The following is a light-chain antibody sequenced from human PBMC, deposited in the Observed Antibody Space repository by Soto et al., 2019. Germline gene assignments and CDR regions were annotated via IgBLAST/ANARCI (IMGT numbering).Light chain of an antibody. V-gene: IGKV1-39*01. CDR3: QQTYSTRFT. CDR1: QSISGY. CDR2: AAS. Sequence: DIQMTRSPSSLSASVGDRVTITCRASQSISGYLNWFQQKPGKAPKLLIYAASSLQSGVPSRFSGSGSGTDFTLTISSLQPEDFATYYCQQTYSTRFTFGPGTTVDIK. J-gene: IGKJ3*01.